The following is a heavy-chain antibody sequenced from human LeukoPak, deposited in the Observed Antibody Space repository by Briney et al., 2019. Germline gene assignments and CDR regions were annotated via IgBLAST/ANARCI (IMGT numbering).Heavy chain of an antibody. CDR2: INPNSGGT. CDR1: GYTFSGYY. Sequence: ASVKVSCNASGYTFSGYYMHWVRQAPGQGLEWMGWINPNSGGTNYAQKFQGRVTMTRDTSISTAYMELSRLRSDDTAVYYCARDRTTGTAIPDYWRQGTLVTVSS. V-gene: IGHV1-2*02. CDR3: ARDRTTGTAIPDY. J-gene: IGHJ4*02. D-gene: IGHD1-1*01.